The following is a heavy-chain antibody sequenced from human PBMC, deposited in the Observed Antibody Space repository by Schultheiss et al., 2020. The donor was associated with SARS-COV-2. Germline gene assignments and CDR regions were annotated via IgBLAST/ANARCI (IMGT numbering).Heavy chain of an antibody. CDR1: GGTFSSYA. D-gene: IGHD2-8*01. CDR3: ARVDIVLMVYDGEPDV. CDR2: IIPIFGTA. J-gene: IGHJ6*02. V-gene: IGHV1-69*13. Sequence: SVKVSCKASGGTFSSYAISWVRQAPGQGLEWMGGIIPIFGTANYAQKFQGRVTITADESTSTAYMELSSLRSEDTAVYYCARVDIVLMVYDGEPDVWGQGTTVTVSS.